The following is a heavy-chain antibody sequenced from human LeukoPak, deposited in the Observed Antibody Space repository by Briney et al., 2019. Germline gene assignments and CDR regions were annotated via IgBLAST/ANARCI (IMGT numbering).Heavy chain of an antibody. D-gene: IGHD3-10*01. CDR3: ARAPEGSGSYY. J-gene: IGHJ4*02. Sequence: SETLSLTCTVSGGSISSGDYYWGWIRQPPGKGLEWIGYNYYSGSTYYNPSLKSQVTISVDTSKNQFSLELSSVTAADTAVYYCARAPEGSGSYYWGQGTLVTVSS. V-gene: IGHV4-30-4*01. CDR2: NYYSGST. CDR1: GGSISSGDYY.